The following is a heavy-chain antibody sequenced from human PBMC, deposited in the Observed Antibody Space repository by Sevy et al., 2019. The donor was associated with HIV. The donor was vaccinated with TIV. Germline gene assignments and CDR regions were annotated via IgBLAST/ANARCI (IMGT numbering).Heavy chain of an antibody. D-gene: IGHD3-22*01. CDR1: GFTFSSYA. Sequence: GGSLRLSCAASGFTFSSYAMHWVRQAPGKGLEWVALISYDGSNKYYADSVKGRFIISRDNSKNTLYLQMNSLRAEDTAVYYCARAVHYYETNWFDPWGQGTLVTVSS. CDR2: ISYDGSNK. V-gene: IGHV3-30*04. CDR3: ARAVHYYETNWFDP. J-gene: IGHJ5*02.